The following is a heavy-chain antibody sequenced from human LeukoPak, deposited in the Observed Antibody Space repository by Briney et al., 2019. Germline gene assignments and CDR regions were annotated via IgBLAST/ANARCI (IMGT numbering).Heavy chain of an antibody. CDR1: GGSFSGYY. J-gene: IGHJ4*02. CDR2: INHSGST. Sequence: SGTLSLTCAVYGGSFSGYYWSWIRQPPGKGLEWIGEINHSGSTNYNPSLKSRVTISVDTSKNQFSLKLSSVTAADTAVYYCARGHSSTGTNFDYWGQGTLVTVSS. D-gene: IGHD1-1*01. V-gene: IGHV4-34*01. CDR3: ARGHSSTGTNFDY.